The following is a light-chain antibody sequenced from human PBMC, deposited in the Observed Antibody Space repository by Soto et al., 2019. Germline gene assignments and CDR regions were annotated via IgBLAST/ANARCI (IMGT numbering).Light chain of an antibody. CDR3: CSYAGSSTPYV. Sequence: QSALTQPASVSGSPGQSITISCTGTSSDVGSYNLVSWYQQHPGKAPKLMIYEGSKRPSGVSNRFSGSKYGNTASLTISGLQAEDAAAYYCCSYAGSSTPYVFGTGTKLTVL. V-gene: IGLV2-23*01. CDR2: EGS. CDR1: SSDVGSYNL. J-gene: IGLJ1*01.